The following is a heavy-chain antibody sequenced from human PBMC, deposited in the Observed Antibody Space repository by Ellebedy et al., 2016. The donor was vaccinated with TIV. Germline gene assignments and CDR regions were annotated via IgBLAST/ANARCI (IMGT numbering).Heavy chain of an antibody. D-gene: IGHD1-26*01. CDR1: GIIFSSYW. J-gene: IGHJ4*02. CDR3: ATERSGSYYNY. CDR2: INSDGSST. V-gene: IGHV3-74*03. Sequence: GESLKISCEASGIIFSSYWMHWVRQAPGKGLLWVSRINSDGSSTTYADSVKGRFTISRDNAKNTVYLQMNSLRREDTAVYYCATERSGSYYNYWGQGTLVTVSS.